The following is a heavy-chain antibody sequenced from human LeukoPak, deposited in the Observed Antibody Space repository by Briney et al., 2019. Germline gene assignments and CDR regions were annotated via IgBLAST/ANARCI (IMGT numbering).Heavy chain of an antibody. Sequence: ASVKVSCKASGYTFTGYYMHWVRQAPGQGLEWMGWINPNSGGTNYAQKFQGRVTMTRDTSISTAYMELSRLRSDDTAVYYCARKMGRYYDSSGYDPLDYWGQGTLVTVSS. CDR1: GYTFTGYY. D-gene: IGHD3-22*01. CDR3: ARKMGRYYDSSGYDPLDY. CDR2: INPNSGGT. V-gene: IGHV1-2*02. J-gene: IGHJ4*02.